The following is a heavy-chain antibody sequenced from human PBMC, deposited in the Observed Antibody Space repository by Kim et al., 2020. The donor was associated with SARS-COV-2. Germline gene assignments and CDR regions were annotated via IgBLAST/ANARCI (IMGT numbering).Heavy chain of an antibody. Sequence: ASVKVSCKASGYMFTNYDINWIRQTPGQGLEWMGWMNPETGDTGYGRKFLGRVTMTRNTSIGTAYLEVNTLRSDDAAVYYCARGGEVSNWGYMITYYYAMDVWGQGTAVTVSS. V-gene: IGHV1-8*01. J-gene: IGHJ6*02. CDR1: GYMFTNYD. CDR2: MNPETGDT. CDR3: ARGGEVSNWGYMITYYYAMDV. D-gene: IGHD7-27*01.